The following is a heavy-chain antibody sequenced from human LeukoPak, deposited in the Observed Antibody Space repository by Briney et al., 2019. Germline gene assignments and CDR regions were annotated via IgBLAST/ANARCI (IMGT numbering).Heavy chain of an antibody. J-gene: IGHJ6*02. CDR2: IYPGDSDT. CDR3: ARRDGYCSSTSCYADYYYGMDV. V-gene: IGHV5-51*01. Sequence: GESLKISCKGSGYSLTSYWIGWVRQMPGKGLEWMGIIYPGDSDTTYSPSFQGQVTISADKSISTAYLQWCSLKASDTAMYYCARRDGYCSSTSCYADYYYGMDVWGQGTTVTVSS. D-gene: IGHD2-2*01. CDR1: GYSLTSYW.